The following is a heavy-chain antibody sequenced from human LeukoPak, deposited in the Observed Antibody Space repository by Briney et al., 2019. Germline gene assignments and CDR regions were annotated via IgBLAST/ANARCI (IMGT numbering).Heavy chain of an antibody. CDR2: NRYDGSNK. D-gene: IGHD6-19*01. CDR1: AFTFGSYG. V-gene: IGHV3-30*02. J-gene: IGHJ4*02. Sequence: GGSLRLSCAASAFTFGSYGMHWVRQAPGKGLEWVAFNRYDGSNKYYADSVKGRFTISRDNAKNSLYLQMNSLRAEDTAVYYCARVGGWYRDYWGQGTLVTVSS. CDR3: ARVGGWYRDY.